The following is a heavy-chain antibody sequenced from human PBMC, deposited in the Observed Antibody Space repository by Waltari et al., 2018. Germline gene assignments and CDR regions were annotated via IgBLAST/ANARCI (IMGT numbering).Heavy chain of an antibody. V-gene: IGHV4-4*07. Sequence: QVQLQESGPGLVKTSETLSLTCTVSGGSISTYYWTWIRQPAGKGLEWIGRINTGGNTNHNPSLKSRVTRSVDTSKTQFSLTLSSVTATDTAVYYCAREVGGSRWFDPWGQGTLVTVSS. CDR1: GGSISTYY. CDR2: INTGGNT. J-gene: IGHJ5*02. CDR3: AREVGGSRWFDP. D-gene: IGHD3-16*01.